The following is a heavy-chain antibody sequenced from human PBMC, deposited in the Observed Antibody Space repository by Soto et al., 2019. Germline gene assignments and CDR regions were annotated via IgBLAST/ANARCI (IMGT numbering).Heavy chain of an antibody. CDR3: SSYGMLGGGTLAF. V-gene: IGHV3-15*01. CDR1: GFTFTNAW. CDR2: VKSKSAGGTT. Sequence: EVQLVESGGGLVRPGGSLRLSCAASGFTFTNAWMSWVRQAPGKGLEWVGRVKSKSAGGTTDYAAPVKGRFTISRDDSEHTLYLQMNSLNTEDTAVYYCSSYGMLGGGTLAFWGQGSQVTVSS. J-gene: IGHJ4*02. D-gene: IGHD2-15*01.